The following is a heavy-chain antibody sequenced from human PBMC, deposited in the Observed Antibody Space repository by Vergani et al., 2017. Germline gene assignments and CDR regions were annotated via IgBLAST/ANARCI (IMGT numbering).Heavy chain of an antibody. CDR1: GYSFTSYW. D-gene: IGHD3-10*01. V-gene: IGHV5-10-1*03. CDR2: IDPSDSYT. J-gene: IGHJ2*01. Sequence: EVQLVQSGAEVKTPGESLRISCKGSGYSFTSYWISWVRQMPGKGLEWMGRIDPSDSYTNYSPSFQGHVTISADKSISTAYLQWSSLKASDTAMYYCARHANYYVSGRPYWYFDLWGRGTLVTVSS. CDR3: ARHANYYVSGRPYWYFDL.